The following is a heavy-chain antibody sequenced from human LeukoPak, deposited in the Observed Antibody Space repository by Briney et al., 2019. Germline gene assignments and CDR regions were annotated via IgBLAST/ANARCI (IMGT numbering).Heavy chain of an antibody. CDR3: TREGAAEAKNFDY. CDR2: INPRRGST. V-gene: IGHV1-46*01. D-gene: IGHD6-13*01. Sequence: ASVKVSCKTSGYIFTNYLIHWVRQAPGLGHEWMGIINPRRGSTRYAQKFQDRVVVTRDTSTSTVYMELSSLRSDDTAVYYCTREGAAEAKNFDYWGQGTLVTVSS. CDR1: GYIFTNYL. J-gene: IGHJ4*02.